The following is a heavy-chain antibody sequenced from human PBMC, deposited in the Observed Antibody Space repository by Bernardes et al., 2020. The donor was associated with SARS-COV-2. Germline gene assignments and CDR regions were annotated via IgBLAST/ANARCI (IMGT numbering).Heavy chain of an antibody. CDR3: ARILRDNGFGSGYYDL. CDR1: GFNVSRYA. Sequence: GGCLSRSCAASGFNVSRYAMNWVRPAPGKGLQWVSSITASTTYIQYTDSVEGRFTVSRDNAKNSLYLEMTSLRAEDTAIYYCARILRDNGFGSGYYDLWGRGTLVTVSS. CDR2: ITASTTYI. V-gene: IGHV3-21*01. J-gene: IGHJ2*01. D-gene: IGHD4-17*01.